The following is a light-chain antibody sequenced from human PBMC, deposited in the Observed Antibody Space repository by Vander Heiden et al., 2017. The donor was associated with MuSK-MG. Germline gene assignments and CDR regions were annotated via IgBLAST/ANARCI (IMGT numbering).Light chain of an antibody. CDR2: EVT. Sequence: QSALPNPSSVPGSPGQSLTISCTGISSDVGRYDLIHWYQPNPVTAPNLMIFEVTKRPSWVSTRCSCANSCDTAAPITSGLQADDDAADYCCPSADSSTFRLVFGAGTRLTVL. CDR1: SSDVGRYDL. V-gene: IGLV2-23*02. J-gene: IGLJ1*01. CDR3: CPSADSSTFRLV.